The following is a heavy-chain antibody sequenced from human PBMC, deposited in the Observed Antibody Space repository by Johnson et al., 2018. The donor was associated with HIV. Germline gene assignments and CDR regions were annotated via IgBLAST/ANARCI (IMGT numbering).Heavy chain of an antibody. V-gene: IGHV3-7*05. Sequence: EVQLVESGGGLAKPTWSPRLSCAASGFTFTNYWMSWVRQAPGKGLEWVANIKQDGSEKYYVDSVKGRFTISKDNAKNSLYLQMNSLRAEDTAVYYCASVPMIVVLDGAFDIWGQGTMVTVSS. CDR1: GFTFTNYW. J-gene: IGHJ3*02. D-gene: IGHD3-22*01. CDR2: IKQDGSEK. CDR3: ASVPMIVVLDGAFDI.